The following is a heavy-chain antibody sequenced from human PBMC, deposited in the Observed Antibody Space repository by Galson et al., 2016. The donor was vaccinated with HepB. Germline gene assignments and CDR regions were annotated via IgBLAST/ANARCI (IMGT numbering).Heavy chain of an antibody. V-gene: IGHV3-23*01. D-gene: IGHD5-12*01. Sequence: SLRLSCAASGFTFSSDAMSWVRQAPGKGLEWVSVISGSGGTTYYADYVRGRFIISRDNSKSTLYVQMNSLTAEDTAIYYCAKVFVVGTADAYDIWGQGTMVIVSS. CDR1: GFTFSSDA. CDR2: ISGSGGTT. CDR3: AKVFVVGTADAYDI. J-gene: IGHJ3*02.